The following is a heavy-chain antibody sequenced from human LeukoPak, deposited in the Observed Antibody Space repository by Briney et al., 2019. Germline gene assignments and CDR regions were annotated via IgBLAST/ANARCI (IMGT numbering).Heavy chain of an antibody. Sequence: SETLSLTCTVSGGSISSYYWSWIRQPPGKGLEWIGYIYYSGSTNYNPSLKSRVTISVDTSKNQFSLNLSSVTAADTAVYYCAREGSGAYSSSFDYWGQGTLVTVSS. CDR1: GGSISSYY. D-gene: IGHD6-6*01. V-gene: IGHV4-59*01. J-gene: IGHJ4*02. CDR2: IYYSGST. CDR3: AREGSGAYSSSFDY.